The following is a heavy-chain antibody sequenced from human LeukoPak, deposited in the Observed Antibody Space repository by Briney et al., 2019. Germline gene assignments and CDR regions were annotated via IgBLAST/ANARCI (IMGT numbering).Heavy chain of an antibody. D-gene: IGHD2-2*01. J-gene: IGHJ4*02. CDR2: INTDTGNP. V-gene: IGHV7-4-1*02. Sequence: ASVKVSCKASGYTFTTYGVNWVRQAPGQGLEWMGWINTDTGNPTYAQGFTGRFVFSLDSSVSTAYLQINSLNAEGTAVYYCARAASLDYWGQGTLVAVSS. CDR1: GYTFTTYG. CDR3: ARAASLDY.